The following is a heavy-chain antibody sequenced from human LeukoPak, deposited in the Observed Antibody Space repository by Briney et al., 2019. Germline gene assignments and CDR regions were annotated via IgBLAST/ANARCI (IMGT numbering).Heavy chain of an antibody. CDR3: AKWPLGYCSSTSCYNGNYYYYGMDV. J-gene: IGHJ6*02. CDR2: ISGSGGST. V-gene: IGHV3-23*01. CDR1: GFIFTRYA. D-gene: IGHD2-2*02. Sequence: GRSLSPSWLVFGFIFTRYAVSWVRPPAGEVLEWVSAISGSGGSTFYADSVKGRFTISRDNSKNTLYLQMNSLRAEDTAVYYCAKWPLGYCSSTSCYNGNYYYYGMDVWGQGTTVTVSS.